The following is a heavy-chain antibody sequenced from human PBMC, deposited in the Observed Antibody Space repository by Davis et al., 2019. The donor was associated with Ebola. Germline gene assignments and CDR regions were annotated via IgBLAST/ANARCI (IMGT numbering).Heavy chain of an antibody. Sequence: PGGSLRLSCAVYGGSFSGYYWSWIRQPPGKGLEWIGRIYTSGSTNYNPSLKSRVTISVDTSKNQFSLKLSSVTAADTAVYYCARAPGYDILTGRRRSRYYYYYMDVWGKGTTVTVSS. CDR1: GGSFSGYY. D-gene: IGHD3-9*01. V-gene: IGHV4-59*10. J-gene: IGHJ6*03. CDR2: IYTSGST. CDR3: ARAPGYDILTGRRRSRYYYYYMDV.